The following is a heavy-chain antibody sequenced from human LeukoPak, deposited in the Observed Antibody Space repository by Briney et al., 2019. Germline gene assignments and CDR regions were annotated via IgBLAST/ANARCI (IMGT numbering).Heavy chain of an antibody. CDR3: ARERQWLVLPYYYYYMDV. J-gene: IGHJ6*03. Sequence: PSETLSLTCAVSGGSISSSNWWSWVRQPPGKGLEWIGEIYHSGSTNYNPSLKSRVIISVDKSKNQFSLKLSSVTAADTAVYYCARERQWLVLPYYYYYMDVWGKGTTVTVSS. CDR1: GGSISSSNW. V-gene: IGHV4-4*02. D-gene: IGHD6-19*01. CDR2: IYHSGST.